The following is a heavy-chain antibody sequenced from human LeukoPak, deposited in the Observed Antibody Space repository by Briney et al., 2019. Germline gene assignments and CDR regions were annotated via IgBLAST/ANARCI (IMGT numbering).Heavy chain of an antibody. Sequence: GSLRLSCAASGFTFRSYGVHWVRPAPGKGLEWVALISYDGSNKYYADSVKGRFTISRDNSKNTLYLQMNSLRAEDTAMYYCARDPGYYGSGTYPTLFDFWGQGTLVTVSS. V-gene: IGHV3-30*03. D-gene: IGHD3-10*01. CDR2: ISYDGSNK. CDR3: ARDPGYYGSGTYPTLFDF. CDR1: GFTFRSYG. J-gene: IGHJ4*02.